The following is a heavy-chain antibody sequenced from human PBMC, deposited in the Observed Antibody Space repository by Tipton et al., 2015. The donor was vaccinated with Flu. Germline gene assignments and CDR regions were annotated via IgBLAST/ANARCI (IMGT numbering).Heavy chain of an antibody. CDR3: ARHRHYYDSSGYYPNWFDP. CDR1: GGSISSSSYY. Sequence: GLVKPSETLSLTCTVSGGSISSSSYYWGWIRQPPGKGLEWIGSIYYSGSTYYNPSLKSRVTISVDTSKNQFSLKLSSVTAADTAVYYCARHRHYYDSSGYYPNWFDPWGQGTLVTVSS. CDR2: IYYSGST. J-gene: IGHJ5*02. D-gene: IGHD3-22*01. V-gene: IGHV4-39*01.